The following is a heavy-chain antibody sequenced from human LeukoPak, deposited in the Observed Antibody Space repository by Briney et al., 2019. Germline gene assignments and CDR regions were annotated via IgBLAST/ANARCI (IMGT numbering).Heavy chain of an antibody. CDR3: ARESYGTHDY. CDR1: GYTFTGYY. V-gene: IGHV1-2*06. D-gene: IGHD4-17*01. Sequence: ASVKVSCKASGYTFTGYYIHWVRQAPGQGLEWMGRINPNNGGTNYPQKFQGRVTMTKDTSISTAYMDLSRLRSDDTAVYYCARESYGTHDYWGQGTLVTVSS. J-gene: IGHJ4*02. CDR2: INPNNGGT.